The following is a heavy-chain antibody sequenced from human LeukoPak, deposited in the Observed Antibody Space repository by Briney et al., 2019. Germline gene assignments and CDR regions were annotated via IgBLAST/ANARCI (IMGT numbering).Heavy chain of an antibody. Sequence: GESLEISFQGSGYRFTSYWIGWVRPMPGKGLEWMGIIYPGDSDTRYSPSFQGQVTISADKSISTAYLQWSSLKASDTALYYCARLVSSAGLGASDYWGQGTLVTVSS. CDR1: GYRFTSYW. CDR2: IYPGDSDT. V-gene: IGHV5-51*01. CDR3: ARLVSSAGLGASDY. J-gene: IGHJ4*02. D-gene: IGHD1-26*01.